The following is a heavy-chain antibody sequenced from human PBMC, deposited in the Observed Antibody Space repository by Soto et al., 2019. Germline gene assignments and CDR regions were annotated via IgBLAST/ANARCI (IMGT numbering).Heavy chain of an antibody. V-gene: IGHV3-23*01. CDR3: SNETTGNSGYDYGGADH. CDR1: GFTFSSYA. CDR2: ISGSGGST. D-gene: IGHD5-12*01. Sequence: GGSLRLSCAASGFTFSSYAMSWVRQAPGEGLEWVSAISGSGGSTYYADSVKGQCTISSDNAKNTLYLQMDRLRAEDTAAYFCSNETTGNSGYDYGGADHWGQGTLVTVSS. J-gene: IGHJ4*02.